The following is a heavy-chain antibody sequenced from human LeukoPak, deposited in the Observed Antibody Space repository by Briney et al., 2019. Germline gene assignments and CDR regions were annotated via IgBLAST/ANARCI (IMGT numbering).Heavy chain of an antibody. D-gene: IGHD2-2*02. Sequence: SETLSLTCAVYGGSFSGYYWSWIRQPPGKGLEWIGEINHSGSTNYNPFLKSRVTMSVDRSKNQFSLKLSSVTAADTAVYYCARIPRYCSSPSCYTGAAEYYFDYWGQGTLVTVSS. CDR1: GGSFSGYY. V-gene: IGHV4-34*01. J-gene: IGHJ4*02. CDR2: INHSGST. CDR3: ARIPRYCSSPSCYTGAAEYYFDY.